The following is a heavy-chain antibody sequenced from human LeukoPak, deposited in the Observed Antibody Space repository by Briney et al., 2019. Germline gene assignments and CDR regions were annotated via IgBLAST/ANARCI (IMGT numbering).Heavy chain of an antibody. J-gene: IGHJ1*01. CDR1: GGSISSDY. D-gene: IGHD6-13*01. Sequence: SEALSLTCTVSGGSISSDYWSWIRQPPGKGLEWMGYIYYSGSTNYNPSLKSRVTISVDTSKNQFSLKLSSVTAADTAVYYCARGRGSSWTDKYFQHWGQGTLVTVSS. CDR2: IYYSGST. CDR3: ARGRGSSWTDKYFQH. V-gene: IGHV4-59*12.